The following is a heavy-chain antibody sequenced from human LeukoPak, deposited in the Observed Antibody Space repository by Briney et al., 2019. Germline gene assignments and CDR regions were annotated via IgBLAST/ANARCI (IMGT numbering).Heavy chain of an antibody. Sequence: ASVKVSCKASGYTFTGYYMHWGRQAPGHGLEWMGWINPNSGGTKYAQKFQGRVTMTRDTSISTAYMELSRLRSDDTAVYYCARTGYSSSYRFTGDYWGQGTLVTVSS. CDR3: ARTGYSSSYRFTGDY. V-gene: IGHV1-2*02. CDR2: INPNSGGT. CDR1: GYTFTGYY. J-gene: IGHJ4*02. D-gene: IGHD6-13*01.